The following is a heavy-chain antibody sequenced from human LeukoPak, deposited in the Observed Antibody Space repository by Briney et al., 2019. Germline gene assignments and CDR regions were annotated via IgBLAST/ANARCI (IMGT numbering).Heavy chain of an antibody. Sequence: ASVKVFCKASGYTFTDYALHWVRQAPGQSLEWMGWITTGRGETRYSQDFQRRITLTRDKSANTVYMDLSDLTSEDTAVYYCARGGQQWRGGNYFDSWGQGTLVAVSS. V-gene: IGHV1-3*03. J-gene: IGHJ4*02. D-gene: IGHD6-19*01. CDR2: ITTGRGET. CDR1: GYTFTDYA. CDR3: ARGGQQWRGGNYFDS.